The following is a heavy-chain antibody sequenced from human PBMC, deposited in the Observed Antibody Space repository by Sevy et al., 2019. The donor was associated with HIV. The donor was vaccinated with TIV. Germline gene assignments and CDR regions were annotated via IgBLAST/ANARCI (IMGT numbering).Heavy chain of an antibody. CDR3: AKGGYGAHFDY. D-gene: IGHD4-17*01. CDR2: ISWNRGSI. V-gene: IGHV3-9*01. J-gene: IGHJ4*02. CDR1: GFPFNDYA. Sequence: GGSLRLSCAASGFPFNDYAMHWVRQAPGKGLEWVSGISWNRGSIGYADSVKGRFTISRDNSKNTLYLQMNSLRAEDTAVYYCAKGGYGAHFDYWGQGTLVTVSS.